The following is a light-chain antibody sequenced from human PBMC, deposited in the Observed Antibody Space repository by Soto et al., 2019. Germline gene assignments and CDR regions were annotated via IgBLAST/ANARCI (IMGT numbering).Light chain of an antibody. CDR2: DVN. J-gene: IGLJ2*01. Sequence: QSALTQPASVSGSPGQSITISCTGTSSDVGGYDHVSWYQQHPGKAPRVIIYDVNNRPSGVSNRFSGSKSGNTASLTISGLQAEDEADYYWGSYTRSSTVEGNVLLGGGTKVTVL. CDR3: GSYTRSSTVEGNVL. CDR1: SSDVGGYDH. V-gene: IGLV2-14*03.